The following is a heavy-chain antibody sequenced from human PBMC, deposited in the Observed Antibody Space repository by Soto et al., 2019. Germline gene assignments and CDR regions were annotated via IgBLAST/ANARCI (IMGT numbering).Heavy chain of an antibody. CDR2: IYYNGNT. V-gene: IGHV4-30-4*01. CDR3: ANIFGVGGDY. J-gene: IGHJ4*02. CDR1: GGSISSGDYY. D-gene: IGHD3-3*02. Sequence: SETLSLTCTVSGGSISSGDYYWSWIRQPPGKGLESIGYIYYNGNTYYSPSLKSRVTMSVDTSKNQFSLKLSSVTATDTAAYYCANIFGVGGDYWGQGTLVTVSS.